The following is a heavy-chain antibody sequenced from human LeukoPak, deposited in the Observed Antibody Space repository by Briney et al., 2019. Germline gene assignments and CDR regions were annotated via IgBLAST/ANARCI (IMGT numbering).Heavy chain of an antibody. CDR2: INHSGST. J-gene: IGHJ6*03. CDR1: GGSFSGYY. D-gene: IGHD5-18*01. Sequence: SETLSLTCAVYGGSFSGYYWSWIRQPPGKGLEWIGEINHSGSTNYNPSLKSRVTISVDTSKNQFSLKLSSVTAADTAVYYCARGRGYSYGYSRGGYYYYYMDVWGKGTTVTVSS. V-gene: IGHV4-34*01. CDR3: ARGRGYSYGYSRGGYYYYYMDV.